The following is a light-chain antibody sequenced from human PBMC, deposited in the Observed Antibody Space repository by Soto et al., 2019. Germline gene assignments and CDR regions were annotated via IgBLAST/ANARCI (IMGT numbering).Light chain of an antibody. CDR3: NSYSSSATYV. J-gene: IGLJ1*01. V-gene: IGLV2-14*03. Sequence: QSVLTQPASVSGSPGQSITISCTGTSSDVGGYNFVSWYQQYPGRAPKLMIYDVSNRPSGVSNRFYGSKSGNTASLTISGLQAEYEADYYCNSYSSSATYVFGTGTKVTVL. CDR2: DVS. CDR1: SSDVGGYNF.